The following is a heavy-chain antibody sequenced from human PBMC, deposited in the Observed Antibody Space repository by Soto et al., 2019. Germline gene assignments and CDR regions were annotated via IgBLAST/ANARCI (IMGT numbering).Heavy chain of an antibody. J-gene: IGHJ4*02. D-gene: IGHD3-3*01. Sequence: GGSLRLSCAASGFTFSSYAMSWVRQAPGKGLEWVSAISGSGGSTYYADSVKGRFTISRDNSKNTLYLQMNSLRAEDTAVYYCAKDLGYYDFWSGHYWGQGTLVTVSS. V-gene: IGHV3-23*01. CDR3: AKDLGYYDFWSGHY. CDR1: GFTFSSYA. CDR2: ISGSGGST.